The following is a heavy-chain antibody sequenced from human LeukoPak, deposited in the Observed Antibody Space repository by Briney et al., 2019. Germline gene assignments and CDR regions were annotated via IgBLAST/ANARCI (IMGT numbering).Heavy chain of an antibody. D-gene: IGHD2-2*01. CDR3: ARGIASTSYDAFDI. Sequence: PVGSLRLSCAASGFTFSDYYMSWIRQAPGKGLEWVSYISSSGSTIYYADSVKGRFTISRDNAKNSLYLQMNSLRAEDTAVYYCARGIASTSYDAFDIWGQGTMVTVSS. CDR2: ISSSGSTI. V-gene: IGHV3-11*04. CDR1: GFTFSDYY. J-gene: IGHJ3*02.